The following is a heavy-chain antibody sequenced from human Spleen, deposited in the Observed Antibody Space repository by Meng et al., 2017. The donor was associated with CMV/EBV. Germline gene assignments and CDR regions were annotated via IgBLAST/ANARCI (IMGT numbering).Heavy chain of an antibody. Sequence: VSGAYISSSNWWRWVRQAPGKGLEWIGEIYHTGGTNYNQSLKSRVTISLDNSKNQFSLKLSSVTAADSAVYYCAGASYNDFWSGYSTWGQGTLVTVSS. V-gene: IGHV4-4*02. J-gene: IGHJ4*02. D-gene: IGHD3-3*01. CDR2: IYHTGGT. CDR3: AGASYNDFWSGYST. CDR1: GAYISSSNW.